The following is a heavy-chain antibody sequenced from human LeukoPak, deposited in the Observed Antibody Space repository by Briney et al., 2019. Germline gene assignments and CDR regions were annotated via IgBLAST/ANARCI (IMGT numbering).Heavy chain of an antibody. Sequence: GRSLRLSCAASGFTFSTYALHWVRPTPGRGLEWVTVISYDGSNKFYADSVKGRFTISRDNAKNSLYLQMNSLRAEDTAVYYCARVSRIVVVPAAIRRGAFDIWGQGTMVTVSS. J-gene: IGHJ3*02. CDR1: GFTFSTYA. CDR3: ARVSRIVVVPAAIRRGAFDI. D-gene: IGHD2-2*02. CDR2: ISYDGSNK. V-gene: IGHV3-30-3*01.